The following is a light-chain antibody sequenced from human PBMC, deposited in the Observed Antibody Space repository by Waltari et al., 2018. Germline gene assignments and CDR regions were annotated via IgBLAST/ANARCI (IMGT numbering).Light chain of an antibody. Sequence: QTVVTQEPSFSVSPGGTVTLTCGLSSGSVSTTYYPSWYQQTPGQAPRTLIYSTNSRSSWVPERFSGSIRGNKAALTITGAQADDESEYYCLLYMGSGIRVFGGGTKLTVL. V-gene: IGLV8-61*01. CDR3: LLYMGSGIRV. J-gene: IGLJ2*01. CDR2: STN. CDR1: SGSVSTTYY.